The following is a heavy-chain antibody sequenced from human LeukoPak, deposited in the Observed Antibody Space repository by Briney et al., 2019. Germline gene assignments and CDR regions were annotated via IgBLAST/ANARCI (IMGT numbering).Heavy chain of an antibody. CDR3: ARENLAAAADY. D-gene: IGHD6-25*01. CDR1: EFTFSAYW. Sequence: GGSLRLSCAASEFTFSAYWVHWVRQAPGKGLVWVSRIRGDGSMKNYADSVKGRFTISRDNAKNTLYLQMNSLRLEDTAVYYCARENLAAAADYWGQGTVVTVSS. CDR2: IRGDGSMK. J-gene: IGHJ4*02. V-gene: IGHV3-74*01.